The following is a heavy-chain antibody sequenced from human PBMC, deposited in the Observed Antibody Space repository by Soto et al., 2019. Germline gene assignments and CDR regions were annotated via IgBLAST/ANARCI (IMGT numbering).Heavy chain of an antibody. V-gene: IGHV5-51*01. CDR2: IYPGDSDT. J-gene: IGHJ6*02. CDR1: GDSFTSYW. Sequence: GESLKICCNGSGDSFTSYWIGWVSQMPGRGMEWMGIIYPGDSDTRCSPYFQGQVTISADKSISTAYLQWSSLEASDTAMYYCARFSGSHYYYGMDVWGQGTTVTVSS. D-gene: IGHD3-22*01. CDR3: ARFSGSHYYYGMDV.